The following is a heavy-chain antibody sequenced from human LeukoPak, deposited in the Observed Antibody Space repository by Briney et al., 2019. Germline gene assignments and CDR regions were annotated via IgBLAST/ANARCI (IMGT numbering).Heavy chain of an antibody. CDR2: IRSKAYGGTT. V-gene: IGHV3-49*04. CDR1: GFTFGDYA. J-gene: IGHJ6*02. CDR3: TRTVEHGVIGGYYYYYGLDV. Sequence: GGSLRLSCTASGFTFGDYAMSWVRQAPGKGLEWVGFIRSKAYGGTTEYAASVKGRFTISRDDSKSIAYLQMNSLKTEDTAVYYCTRTVEHGVIGGYYYYYGLDVWGQGTTVTVSS. D-gene: IGHD3-10*01.